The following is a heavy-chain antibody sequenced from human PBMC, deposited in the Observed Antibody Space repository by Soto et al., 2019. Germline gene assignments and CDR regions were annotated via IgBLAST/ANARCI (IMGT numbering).Heavy chain of an antibody. CDR1: GDSISSSSSYY. CDR2: MYYSGSK. J-gene: IGHJ6*03. CDR3: ARIKIVGILTYYMDV. D-gene: IGHD3-3*01. Sequence: QVQLQEWGPGLVKPLETLSLSCTVSGDSISSSSSYYWGWIRQPPGKGLEWIANMYYSGSKYYNPSLKSGVTISLETSENQFSLKLSSVTAADTAVYYCARIKIVGILTYYMDVWGKGTPVTVSS. V-gene: IGHV4-39*01.